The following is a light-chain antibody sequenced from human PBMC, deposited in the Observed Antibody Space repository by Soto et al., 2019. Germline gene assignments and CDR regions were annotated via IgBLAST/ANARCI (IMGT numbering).Light chain of an antibody. CDR2: GNN. Sequence: QSVLTQPPSVSGAPGQRVTIYCSGSSSNIGAGYDVHWYQQLPGKAPKLLIYGNNNRPSGVPDRFSGAKSGTSASLAIAGLQTEDEADYYCQSYDSSLRDWVFGGGTKLTVL. J-gene: IGLJ3*02. V-gene: IGLV1-40*01. CDR3: QSYDSSLRDWV. CDR1: SSNIGAGYD.